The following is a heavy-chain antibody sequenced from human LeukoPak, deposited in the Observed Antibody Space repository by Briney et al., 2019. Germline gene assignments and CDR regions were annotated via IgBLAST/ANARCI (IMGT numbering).Heavy chain of an antibody. CDR2: INHSGST. CDR3: AGRVPSLLWFGELLYFGAFDI. CDR1: GFTFSSYE. Sequence: PGGSLRLSCAASGFTFSSYEMNWVRQPPGKGLEWIGEINHSGSTNYNPSLKSRVTISVGTSKNQFSLKLSSVTAADKAVYYCAGRVPSLLWFGELLYFGAFDIWGQGTMVTVSS. J-gene: IGHJ3*02. D-gene: IGHD3-10*01. V-gene: IGHV4-34*08.